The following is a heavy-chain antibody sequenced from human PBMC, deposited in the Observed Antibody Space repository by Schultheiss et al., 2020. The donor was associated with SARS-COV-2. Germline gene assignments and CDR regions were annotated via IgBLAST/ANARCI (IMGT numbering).Heavy chain of an antibody. D-gene: IGHD3-3*01. CDR1: GGSISSYY. CDR2: IYYSGST. J-gene: IGHJ4*02. V-gene: IGHV4-59*06. Sequence: SETLSLTCTVSGGSISSYYWSWIRQPPGKGLEWIGYIYYSGSTYYNPSLKSRVTISVDTSKNQFSLKLSSVTAADTAVYYCARTIRITIFGVVQYFDYWGQGTLVTVSS. CDR3: ARTIRITIFGVVQYFDY.